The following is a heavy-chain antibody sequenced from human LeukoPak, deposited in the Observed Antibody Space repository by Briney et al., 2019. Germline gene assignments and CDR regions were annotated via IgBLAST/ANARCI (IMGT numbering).Heavy chain of an antibody. Sequence: SETLSLTCTVSGGSISNYYWSWIRQPPGKGLEWTGYIHYSGSTNYNPSLESRVTISIDTSKNQFSLKLSSVTAADTAVYYCASSDDIGYSSGWASFDYWGQGTLVTVSS. D-gene: IGHD6-19*01. CDR1: GGSISNYY. CDR3: ASSDDIGYSSGWASFDY. CDR2: IHYSGST. J-gene: IGHJ4*02. V-gene: IGHV4-59*08.